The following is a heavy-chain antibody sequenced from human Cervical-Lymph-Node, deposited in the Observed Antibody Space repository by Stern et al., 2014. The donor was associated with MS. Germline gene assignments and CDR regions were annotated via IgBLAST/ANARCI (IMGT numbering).Heavy chain of an antibody. Sequence: VQLVESGAEVKKPGASMKVSCKASGYTFPNYGISWVRQAPGQGLEWMGWISTYTGDTHYAQKFQGRVTMTTDTSTTTAYMELRSLRSDDTAVYYCARDVIIVVALNNWFDPWGQGTLVTVSS. CDR2: ISTYTGDT. D-gene: IGHD2-15*01. CDR1: GYTFPNYG. J-gene: IGHJ5*02. V-gene: IGHV1-18*01. CDR3: ARDVIIVVALNNWFDP.